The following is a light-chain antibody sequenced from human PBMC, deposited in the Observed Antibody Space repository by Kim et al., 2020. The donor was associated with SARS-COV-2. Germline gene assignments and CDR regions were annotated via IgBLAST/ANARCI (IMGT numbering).Light chain of an antibody. Sequence: SSELTQDTAVSVALGQTVRITCQGDSLRSYYATWYQQKPGQAPILVIYGKNHRPSGIPDRFSGSSSGNTASLTITGTQAGDEADYYCNSRDSNDNVVFGGGTQLTVL. CDR1: SLRSYY. J-gene: IGLJ2*01. CDR2: GKN. V-gene: IGLV3-19*01. CDR3: NSRDSNDNVV.